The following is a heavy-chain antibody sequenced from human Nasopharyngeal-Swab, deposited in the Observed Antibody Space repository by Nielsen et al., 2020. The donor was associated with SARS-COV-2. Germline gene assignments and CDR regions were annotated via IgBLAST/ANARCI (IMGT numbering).Heavy chain of an antibody. J-gene: IGHJ3*02. V-gene: IGHV1-69*06. CDR1: GGTFSSYA. D-gene: IGHD3-3*01. Sequence: SVKVSCKASGGTFSSYAICWVRQAPGQGLEWMGGIIPIFGTANYAQKFQGRVTITADKSTSTAYMELSSLRSEDTAVYYCARGDTIFGKGSYDAFDIWGQGTMVTVSS. CDR3: ARGDTIFGKGSYDAFDI. CDR2: IIPIFGTA.